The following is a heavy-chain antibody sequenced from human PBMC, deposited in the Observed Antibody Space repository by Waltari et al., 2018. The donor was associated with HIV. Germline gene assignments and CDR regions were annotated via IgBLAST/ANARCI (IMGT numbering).Heavy chain of an antibody. Sequence: QVHLVQSGAEVNRPGSSVKVSCTASGGTFSSYAISWVRPAPGQGLEWMGGVIPIFGTTNYAQKFQGRVTITADESTSTAYMELSSLRSEDTAVYYCARRSGGSSGWFEGYNYWGQGTLVTVSS. D-gene: IGHD6-19*01. CDR2: VIPIFGTT. J-gene: IGHJ4*02. V-gene: IGHV1-69*12. CDR3: ARRSGGSSGWFEGYNY. CDR1: GGTFSSYA.